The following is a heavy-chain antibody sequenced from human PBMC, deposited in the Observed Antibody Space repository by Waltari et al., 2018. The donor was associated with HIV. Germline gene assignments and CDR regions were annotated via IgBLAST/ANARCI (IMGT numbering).Heavy chain of an antibody. CDR2: ISWNSGTT. CDR3: AKDKRSGYGGNSVWYFDL. CDR1: GFTFDAYA. Sequence: EVQLVASGGGLVQPGRSLRLYCAASGFTFDAYAMHWVRQAPGKGMEWVSGISWNSGTTGYADSVKGRFTISRDNAKNSLYLQMNSLRAEDTALYYCAKDKRSGYGGNSVWYFDLWGRGTLVTVSS. J-gene: IGHJ2*01. D-gene: IGHD4-17*01. V-gene: IGHV3-9*01.